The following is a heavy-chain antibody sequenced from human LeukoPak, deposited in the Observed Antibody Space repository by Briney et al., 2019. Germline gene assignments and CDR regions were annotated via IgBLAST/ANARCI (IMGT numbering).Heavy chain of an antibody. Sequence: GGSLRLSCAASGFTFSSYWMSWVRQAPGRGLEWVGRIKSKTDGGTTDYAAPVKGRFTISRDDSKNTLYLQMNSLKTEDTAVYYCTTDHVATNYYFDYWGQGTLVTVSS. D-gene: IGHD5-12*01. CDR3: TTDHVATNYYFDY. V-gene: IGHV3-15*01. CDR2: IKSKTDGGTT. J-gene: IGHJ4*02. CDR1: GFTFSSYW.